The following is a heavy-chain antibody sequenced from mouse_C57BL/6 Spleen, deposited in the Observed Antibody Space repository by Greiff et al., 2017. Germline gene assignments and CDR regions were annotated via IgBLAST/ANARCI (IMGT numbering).Heavy chain of an antibody. J-gene: IGHJ2*01. D-gene: IGHD3-1*01. V-gene: IGHV5-9-1*02. CDR1: GFTFSSYA. CDR3: TRDRGYLDY. CDR2: ISSGGDDI. Sequence: EVQLQESGAGLVKPGGSLKLSCEASGFTFSSYAMSWVRQTPGKRLEWVAYISSGGDDIYSADTVKGRFTLSKDKARNTLYLQMGSLKSEDTAMYYCTRDRGYLDYWGQGTTLTVSS.